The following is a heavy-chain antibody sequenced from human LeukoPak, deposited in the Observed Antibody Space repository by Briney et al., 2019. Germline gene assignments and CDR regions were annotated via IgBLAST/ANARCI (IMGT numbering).Heavy chain of an antibody. CDR2: ISYDGSNK. CDR1: GCIFSSYG. V-gene: IGHV3-30*18. Sequence: GGSLRLSCAASGCIFSSYGMHWVRQAPGKGLEWVAVISYDGSNKYYADSVKGRFTISRDNSKNTLYLQMNSLRAEDTAVYYCAKLVSSGWPFDYWGQGTLVTVSS. D-gene: IGHD6-19*01. CDR3: AKLVSSGWPFDY. J-gene: IGHJ4*02.